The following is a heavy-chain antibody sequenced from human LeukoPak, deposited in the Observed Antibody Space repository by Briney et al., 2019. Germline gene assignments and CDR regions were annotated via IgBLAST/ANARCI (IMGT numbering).Heavy chain of an antibody. CDR3: AEPGITMIGGV. CDR2: ISSSGGTI. V-gene: IGHV3-48*03. D-gene: IGHD3-10*02. Sequence: GGSLRLSCAASGFTFSSYEMNWVRQAPGKGLEWVSYISSSGGTIYYADSVKGRFTISRDNAKNSLYLQMNSLRAEDTAVYYCAEPGITMIGGVWGKGTTVTISS. J-gene: IGHJ6*04. CDR1: GFTFSSYE.